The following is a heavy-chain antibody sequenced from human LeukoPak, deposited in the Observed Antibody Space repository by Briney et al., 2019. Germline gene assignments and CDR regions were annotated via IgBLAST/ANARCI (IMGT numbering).Heavy chain of an antibody. CDR2: IYSSGST. Sequence: PSETLSLTCTVSGGSINSYYWSWIRQPAGEGLEWIGRIYSSGSTNYNPSLKSRVSVSVDTSKNQFSLKLTSVTAADTAVYYCARGGKATVVTMWGQGILVTVSS. D-gene: IGHD4-23*01. J-gene: IGHJ4*02. V-gene: IGHV4-4*07. CDR1: GGSINSYY. CDR3: ARGGKATVVTM.